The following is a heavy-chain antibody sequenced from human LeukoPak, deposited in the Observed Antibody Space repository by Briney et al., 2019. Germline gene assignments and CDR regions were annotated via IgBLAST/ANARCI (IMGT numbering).Heavy chain of an antibody. D-gene: IGHD5-18*01. CDR2: IIPIFGTA. CDR3: ARDRFEDTAMVTRAFDI. CDR1: GGTYSSYA. J-gene: IGHJ3*02. V-gene: IGHV1-69*13. Sequence: SVKDSCKASGGTYSSYAISWVRQAPGQGLEWMGGIIPIFGTANYAQKLQGRVTITADESPSTAYMELSSLRSEDTAVYYCARDRFEDTAMVTRAFDIWGQGTMVTVSS.